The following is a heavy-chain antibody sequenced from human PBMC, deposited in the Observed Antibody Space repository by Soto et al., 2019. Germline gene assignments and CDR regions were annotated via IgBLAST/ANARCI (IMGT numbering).Heavy chain of an antibody. J-gene: IGHJ6*02. CDR2: INPKSGDT. CDR1: GYTLTDYF. D-gene: IGHD1-26*01. CDR3: TRSVGSYSYYGMDV. Sequence: ASVKVSFKASGYTLTDYFMHWVRQAPGQGLEWMGCINPKSGDTYYSQKFQGRVTMTRDTSFTTAYMELRRMRSDDTAMYFCTRSVGSYSYYGMDVWGQGTSVTVSS. V-gene: IGHV1-2*02.